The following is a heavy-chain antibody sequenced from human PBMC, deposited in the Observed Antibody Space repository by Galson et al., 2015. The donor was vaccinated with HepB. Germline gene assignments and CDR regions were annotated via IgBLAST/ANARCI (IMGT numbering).Heavy chain of an antibody. CDR3: ARGTGEFDY. D-gene: IGHD3/OR15-3a*01. Sequence: SLRLSCAASGFSFGSFAMHWVRQAPGKGLEWVAGISYDGTFKYYSDSVEGQFTISRDNSKNMLYVQMSNLRVEDTAVYYCARGTGEFDYWGQGTLVSVSS. V-gene: IGHV3-30-3*01. CDR2: ISYDGTFK. CDR1: GFSFGSFA. J-gene: IGHJ4*02.